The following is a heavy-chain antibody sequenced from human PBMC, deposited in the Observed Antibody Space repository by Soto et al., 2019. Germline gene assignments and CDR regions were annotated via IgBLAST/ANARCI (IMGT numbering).Heavy chain of an antibody. V-gene: IGHV5-51*01. J-gene: IGHJ4*02. CDR2: IYPGDSDT. CDR1: GYSFTSYW. Sequence: GESLKISCNGSGYSFTSYWIGWVRQMPGKGLEWMGIIYPGDSDTRYSPSFQGQVTISADKSISTAYLQWSSLKASDTAMYYCASSYGSGSYYNPLGYFDYWGQGTLVTVSS. D-gene: IGHD3-10*01. CDR3: ASSYGSGSYYNPLGYFDY.